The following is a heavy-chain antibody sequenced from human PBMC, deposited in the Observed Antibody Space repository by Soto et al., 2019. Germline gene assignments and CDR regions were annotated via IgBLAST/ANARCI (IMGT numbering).Heavy chain of an antibody. J-gene: IGHJ3*02. D-gene: IGHD1-1*01. V-gene: IGHV1-69*02. CDR3: ARPAVNDLDADSSAFDI. CDR2: VIPIIGEG. Sequence: SVKVSCKVSGGTFSSQTINWVRQVPGQGLEWMGSVIPIIGEGKYAQSFLGRVTITADRSTSTAYMELSSQRSEDTAVYYCARPAVNDLDADSSAFDIWGQGTMVTVSS. CDR1: GGTFSSQT.